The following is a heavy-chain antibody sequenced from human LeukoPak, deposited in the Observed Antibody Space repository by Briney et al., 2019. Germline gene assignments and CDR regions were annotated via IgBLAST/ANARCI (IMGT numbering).Heavy chain of an antibody. CDR3: TRDIGDLVSDF. Sequence: SETLSLTRTVSGGSIGSGYYWAWIRQPPGKGLEWIGSIHYGGTTHYNPSLQSRVTISADTSKNQFALDLRSVTAADTAVYYCTRDIGDLVSDFWGQGTLVTVSS. D-gene: IGHD2-21*02. J-gene: IGHJ4*02. CDR1: GGSIGSGYY. V-gene: IGHV4-39*02. CDR2: IHYGGTT.